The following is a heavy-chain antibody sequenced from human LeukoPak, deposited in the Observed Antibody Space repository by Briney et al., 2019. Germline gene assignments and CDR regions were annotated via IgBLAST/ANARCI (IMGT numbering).Heavy chain of an antibody. J-gene: IGHJ4*02. CDR2: IYPGDSDT. Sequence: GESLKISCKGSGYIFTSYWIGWVRQMPGEGLEWMGIIYPGDSDTKYSPSFQGQVTISADESISTAYLQWSSLKASDTAMYYCARQNYDFWSGYYDFDYWGQGTLVTVSS. CDR1: GYIFTSYW. CDR3: ARQNYDFWSGYYDFDY. D-gene: IGHD3-3*01. V-gene: IGHV5-51*01.